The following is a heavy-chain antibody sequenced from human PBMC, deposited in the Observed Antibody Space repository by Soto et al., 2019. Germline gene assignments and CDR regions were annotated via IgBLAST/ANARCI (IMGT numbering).Heavy chain of an antibody. CDR3: AKEPGAPTPFKYCSGGSCYSNWFDP. V-gene: IGHV3-30*18. Sequence: GGSLRLSCAASGFTFSSYGMHWVRQAPGKGLEWVAVISYDGSNKYYADSVKGRFTISRDNSKNTLYLQMNSLRAEDTAVYYCAKEPGAPTPFKYCSGGSCYSNWFDPWGQGTLVTVSS. D-gene: IGHD2-15*01. CDR1: GFTFSSYG. J-gene: IGHJ5*02. CDR2: ISYDGSNK.